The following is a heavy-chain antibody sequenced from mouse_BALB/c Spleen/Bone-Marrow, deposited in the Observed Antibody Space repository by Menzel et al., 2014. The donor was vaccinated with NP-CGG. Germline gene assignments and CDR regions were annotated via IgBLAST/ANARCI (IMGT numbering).Heavy chain of an antibody. CDR1: GFNIKDTY. D-gene: IGHD1-1*01. J-gene: IGHJ3*01. CDR3: ANYYYGSSLFAY. Sequence: VQLKESGAELVKPGASVKLSCTASGFNIKDTYMHWVKQRPEQGLEWIGRIDPANGNTKYDTKFQGKATITADTSSNTAYLQLSSLTSEDTAVYYCANYYYGSSLFAYWGQGTLVTVSA. V-gene: IGHV14-3*02. CDR2: IDPANGNT.